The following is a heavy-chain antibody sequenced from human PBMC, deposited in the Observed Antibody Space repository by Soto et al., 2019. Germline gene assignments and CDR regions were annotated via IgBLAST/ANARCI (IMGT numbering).Heavy chain of an antibody. Sequence: PSETLSLTCAVYGGSFSGYYWSWIRQPPGKGLEWIGEINHSGSTNYNPPLKSRVTISVDTSKNQFSLKLSSVTAADTAVYYCARGWGCSSTSCYSRVYYGMDVWGQGTTVTVSS. CDR1: GGSFSGYY. CDR2: INHSGST. V-gene: IGHV4-34*01. D-gene: IGHD2-2*02. CDR3: ARGWGCSSTSCYSRVYYGMDV. J-gene: IGHJ6*02.